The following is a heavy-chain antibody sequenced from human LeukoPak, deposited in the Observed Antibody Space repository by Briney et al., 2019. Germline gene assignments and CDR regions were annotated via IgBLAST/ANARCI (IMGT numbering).Heavy chain of an antibody. CDR2: ISSSGGNT. J-gene: IGHJ4*02. Sequence: GGSLRLSCTASGFTFSSYGMSWVRQAPGKGLEWVSSISSSGGNTYYPDSMKGRFTISRDNSKNTMYLQMNSLRAEDTAVYYCAKDRPTWPIDYWGQGTLVTVSS. CDR3: AKDRPTWPIDY. D-gene: IGHD5-12*01. CDR1: GFTFSSYG. V-gene: IGHV3-23*01.